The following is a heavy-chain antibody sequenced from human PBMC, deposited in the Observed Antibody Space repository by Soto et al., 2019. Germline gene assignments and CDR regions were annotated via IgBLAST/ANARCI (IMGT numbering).Heavy chain of an antibody. D-gene: IGHD3-9*01. Sequence: GGSLRLSCAASGFTFSSYAMSWVRQAPGKGLEWVSAISGSGGSTYYADSVKGRFTISRDNSKNTLYLQMNSLRAEDRAVYYCAKDVGELRYFEWLLRGDAFDIWGQGTMVTVPS. J-gene: IGHJ3*02. V-gene: IGHV3-23*01. CDR2: ISGSGGST. CDR1: GFTFSSYA. CDR3: AKDVGELRYFEWLLRGDAFDI.